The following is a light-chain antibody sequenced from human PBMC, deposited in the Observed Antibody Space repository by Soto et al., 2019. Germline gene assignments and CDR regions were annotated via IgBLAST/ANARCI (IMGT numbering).Light chain of an antibody. V-gene: IGLV2-14*01. J-gene: IGLJ1*01. CDR2: EVT. Sequence: QSVLTQPASVSGSPGQSITISCTGTSSDVGGYNYVSWYQQHPGKVPKLIIYEVTNRPSGVSNRFSGSKSGNTASLTISGLQAEDEADYYCSSYTSSNTYDFGSGTKLTVL. CDR3: SSYTSSNTYD. CDR1: SSDVGGYNY.